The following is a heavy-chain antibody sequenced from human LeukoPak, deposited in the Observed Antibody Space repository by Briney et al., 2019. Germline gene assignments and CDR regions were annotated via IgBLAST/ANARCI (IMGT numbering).Heavy chain of an antibody. CDR1: RFSFSSYA. V-gene: IGHV3-23*01. CDR3: ARPLPTATARVYGVAY. D-gene: IGHD5-18*01. J-gene: IGHJ4*02. CDR2: ISGSGGSR. Sequence: GGSLRLSCAASRFSFSSYAMSWVRQAPGKGLEWVSGISGSGGSRYYADSVKGRFTISRDNSENTLYLQMNSLRAEDTAVYYCARPLPTATARVYGVAYWGQGTLVTVSS.